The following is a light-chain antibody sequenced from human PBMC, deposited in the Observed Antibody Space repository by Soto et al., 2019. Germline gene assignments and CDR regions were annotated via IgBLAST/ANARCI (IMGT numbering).Light chain of an antibody. V-gene: IGKV3-20*01. Sequence: EIVLTQSPGTLSLSPGERATLSCRASQSVSSSYLAWYQQKPGQAPRLLIYGASSRATGIPDRFSGSGSGTDFTSTISRLEAEDFAVYYCQQYGRTFGQGTKVEIK. J-gene: IGKJ1*01. CDR2: GAS. CDR3: QQYGRT. CDR1: QSVSSSY.